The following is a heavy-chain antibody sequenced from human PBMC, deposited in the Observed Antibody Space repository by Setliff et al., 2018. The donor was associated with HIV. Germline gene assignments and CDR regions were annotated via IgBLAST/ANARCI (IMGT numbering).Heavy chain of an antibody. CDR2: IDYNEIT. CDR1: GDSVSRSNYY. CDR3: AGSIVVVTAAPLT. Sequence: TSETLSLTCTVSGDSVSRSNYYWAWIRQPPGKGLEWIGSIDYNEITYYNPSLKSRVTLSVDTPKNQFSLYLSSVTASDTAVYYCAGSIVVVTAAPLTWGQGTLVTVSS. D-gene: IGHD2-21*02. J-gene: IGHJ5*02. V-gene: IGHV4-39*01.